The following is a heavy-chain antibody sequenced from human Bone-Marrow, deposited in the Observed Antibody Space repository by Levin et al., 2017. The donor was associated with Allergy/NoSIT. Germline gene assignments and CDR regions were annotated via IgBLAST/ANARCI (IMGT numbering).Heavy chain of an antibody. CDR1: GYSFTSSW. D-gene: IGHD3-10*01. Sequence: GESLKISCKASGYSFTSSWISWVRQMPGRGLEWMGMIDPSESSTNYSPSFQGHVTISADKSIDTAYLQWISLKASDTALYYCARRVGSGSDYPRRGYYYYYYYMDVWGKGTTVTVSS. J-gene: IGHJ6*03. CDR3: ARRVGSGSDYPRRGYYYYYYYMDV. CDR2: IDPSESST. V-gene: IGHV5-10-1*01.